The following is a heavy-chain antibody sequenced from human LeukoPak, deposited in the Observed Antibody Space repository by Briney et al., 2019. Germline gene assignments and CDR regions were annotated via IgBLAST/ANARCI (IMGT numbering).Heavy chain of an antibody. V-gene: IGHV3-11*05. CDR1: GFTFSDYY. CDR3: ARDTRDSGYTNNWFDP. D-gene: IGHD5-18*01. CDR2: INSISSYT. J-gene: IGHJ5*02. Sequence: GGSLRLSCAASGFTFSDYYMSWIRQAPGKGLEWVSYINSISSYTDYADSVKGRFTISRDNAKNSLYLQMNSLRAEDTAVYYCARDTRDSGYTNNWFDPWGQGTLVTVSS.